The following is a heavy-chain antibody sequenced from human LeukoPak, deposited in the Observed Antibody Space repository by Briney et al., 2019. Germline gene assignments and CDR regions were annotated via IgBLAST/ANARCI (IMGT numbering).Heavy chain of an antibody. CDR1: GYTFTSYD. V-gene: IGHV1-8*03. D-gene: IGHD6-13*01. J-gene: IGHJ6*03. CDR2: MNPNSGNT. CDR3: ARAPPLYSSSWYRQYYYYMDV. Sequence: ASVKVSCKASGYTFTSYDINWVRQAPGPGLEWMGWMNPNSGNTGYAQKFQGRVTITRNTSISTAYMELSSLRSEDTAVYYCARAPPLYSSSWYRQYYYYMDVWGKGTTVTVSS.